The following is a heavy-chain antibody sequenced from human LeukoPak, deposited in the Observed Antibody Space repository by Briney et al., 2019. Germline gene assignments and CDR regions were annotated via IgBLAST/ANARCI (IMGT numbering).Heavy chain of an antibody. D-gene: IGHD1-26*01. CDR2: ISTSGGDA. J-gene: IGHJ4*02. Sequence: QPGGSPRLSCTASGFTFSDSAMTWVRQAPGKGLEWVSAISTSGGDAIYTDSVKDRFTISRDNPKNTLYLQMNSLRAEDTAIYYCAKGGSYAPLDIWGQGTLVTVSS. CDR1: GFTFSDSA. V-gene: IGHV3-23*01. CDR3: AKGGSYAPLDI.